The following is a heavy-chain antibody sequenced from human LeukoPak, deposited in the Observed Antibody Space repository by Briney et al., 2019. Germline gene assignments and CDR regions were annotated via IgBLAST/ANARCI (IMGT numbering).Heavy chain of an antibody. CDR3: ARDSREANELNFWSGYYYHEDCYFDY. Sequence: ASVKVSCKASGYTFTGYYMHWVRQAPGQGLEWMGWINPNSGGTNYAQKFQGRVTMTRDTSISTAYMELSRLRSDDTAVYYCARDSREANELNFWSGYYYHEDCYFDYWGQGTLVTVSS. J-gene: IGHJ4*02. V-gene: IGHV1-2*02. D-gene: IGHD3-3*01. CDR1: GYTFTGYY. CDR2: INPNSGGT.